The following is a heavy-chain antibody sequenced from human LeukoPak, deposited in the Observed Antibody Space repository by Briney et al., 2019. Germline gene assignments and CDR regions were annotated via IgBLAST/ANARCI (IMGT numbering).Heavy chain of an antibody. CDR2: ISGSGGST. D-gene: IGHD2-15*01. CDR3: AKEEYCSGGSCYSWGSSMDV. J-gene: IGHJ6*02. CDR1: GFTFSSCA. V-gene: IGHV3-23*01. Sequence: GGSLRLSCAASGFTFSSCAMNWVRQAPGKGLEWVSAISGSGGSTYYADSVKGRFTISRDNSKNTLYLQMNSLRAEDTAVYYCAKEEYCSGGSCYSWGSSMDVWGQGTTVTVSS.